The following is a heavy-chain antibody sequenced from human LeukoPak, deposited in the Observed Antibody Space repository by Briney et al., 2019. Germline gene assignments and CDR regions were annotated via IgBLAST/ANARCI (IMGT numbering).Heavy chain of an antibody. V-gene: IGHV3-23*01. CDR3: AKRAVAGTGRGFDI. CDR2: IGGSGDST. Sequence: GGSLRLSCAASGFTFSSYAMIWVRQAPGKGLEWVSLIGGSGDSTDYADSVKGRFTISRDNSKNTLYLQINSLRADDTAVYYCAKRAVAGTGRGFDIWGQGTVVTVSS. J-gene: IGHJ3*02. D-gene: IGHD6-19*01. CDR1: GFTFSSYA.